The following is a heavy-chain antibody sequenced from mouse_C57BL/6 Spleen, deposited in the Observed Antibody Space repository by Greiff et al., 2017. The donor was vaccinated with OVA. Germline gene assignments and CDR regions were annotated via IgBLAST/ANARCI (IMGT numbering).Heavy chain of an antibody. Sequence: EESGPGLVKPSQSLSLTCSVTGYSITSSYYWNWIRQFPGNKLEWMGYISYDGSNNYNPSLKNRISITRDTSKNQFFLKLNSVTTEDTATYYCAREGVYYFDYWGQGTTLTVSS. CDR3: AREGVYYFDY. CDR1: GYSITSSYY. CDR2: ISYDGSN. V-gene: IGHV3-6*01. J-gene: IGHJ2*01.